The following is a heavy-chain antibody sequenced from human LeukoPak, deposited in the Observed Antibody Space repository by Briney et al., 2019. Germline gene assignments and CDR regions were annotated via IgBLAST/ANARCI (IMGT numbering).Heavy chain of an antibody. V-gene: IGHV3-23*01. CDR1: GLTFSSYV. D-gene: IGHD2-15*01. CDR2: ISASGGNT. CDR3: VVAATRGDMDV. J-gene: IGHJ6*02. Sequence: GGSLRLSCAASGLTFSSYVMSWVRQAPGRGLQWVSGISASGGNTYYADSVKGRFTISRDNSKNTLYLQMNSLRAEDTAVYYCVVAATRGDMDVWGQGTTVTVSS.